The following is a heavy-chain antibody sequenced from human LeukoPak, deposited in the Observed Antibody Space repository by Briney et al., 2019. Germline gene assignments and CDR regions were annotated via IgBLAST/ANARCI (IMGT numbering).Heavy chain of an antibody. Sequence: GGSLRLSCVASGFTFSHYWMTWVRQAPGKGLEWVANIKEDGSVKYYVDSVKGRFTISRDNTRNSLYLQMNSLRAEDTAVYYCARSMGLSMGVVIEYYFDYWGQGTLVTVSS. CDR2: IKEDGSVK. D-gene: IGHD3-3*01. J-gene: IGHJ4*02. CDR3: ARSMGLSMGVVIEYYFDY. V-gene: IGHV3-7*01. CDR1: GFTFSHYW.